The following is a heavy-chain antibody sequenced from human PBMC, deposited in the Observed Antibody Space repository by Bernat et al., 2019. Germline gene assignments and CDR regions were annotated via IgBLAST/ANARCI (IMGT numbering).Heavy chain of an antibody. J-gene: IGHJ4*02. CDR1: GFTFSTYS. D-gene: IGHD2-15*01. V-gene: IGHV3-23*01. CDR3: AKEGYCSGGSCSSSFFY. CDR2: ISGSGDRT. Sequence: EVQLLESGGGLVQPGGSLRLSCAASGFTFSTYSMTWVRQAPGKGLEWVSAISGSGDRTYYADSMKGHFTISRDNSKNTLYLQMNSLRAEDMAIYYCAKEGYCSGGSCSSSFFYWGQGTLVTVSS.